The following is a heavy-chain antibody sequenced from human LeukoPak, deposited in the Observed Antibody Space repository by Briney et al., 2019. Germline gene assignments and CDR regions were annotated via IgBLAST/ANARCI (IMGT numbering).Heavy chain of an antibody. Sequence: PGGSLRLSCAASGFTFSSYAMSWVRQAPGKGLEWVSAISGSGGSTYYAGSVKGRFTISRDNSKNTLYLQMNSLRAEDTAVYYCAKDKRGPPPPQAGSRRPFDYWGQGTLVTVSS. D-gene: IGHD2-15*01. CDR3: AKDKRGPPPPQAGSRRPFDY. J-gene: IGHJ4*02. CDR2: ISGSGGST. V-gene: IGHV3-23*01. CDR1: GFTFSSYA.